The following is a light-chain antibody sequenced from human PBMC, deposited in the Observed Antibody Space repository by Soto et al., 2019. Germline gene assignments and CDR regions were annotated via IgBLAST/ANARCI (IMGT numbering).Light chain of an antibody. Sequence: QTVVTQEPSFSVSPGRTVTLTCGLSSGSVSTSYYPSWYQQTPGQAPRPLIYSTNTRSSGVPDHFSGSILGNKAALTITGAQADDESDYYCVLYMGSGIWVFGGGTKLTVL. CDR1: SGSVSTSYY. V-gene: IGLV8-61*01. CDR2: STN. J-gene: IGLJ3*02. CDR3: VLYMGSGIWV.